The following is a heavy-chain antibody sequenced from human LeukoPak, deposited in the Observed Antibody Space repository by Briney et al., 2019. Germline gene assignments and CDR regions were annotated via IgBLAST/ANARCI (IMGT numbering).Heavy chain of an antibody. D-gene: IGHD3-3*01. V-gene: IGHV5-51*01. CDR3: ARGEARITIFGVVILNFDY. J-gene: IGHJ4*02. CDR2: IYPGDSDT. Sequence: PGESLKISCKGSGYSFTSYWIGWVRQMPGKGLEWMGIIYPGDSDTRYSPSFQGQVTISADKSISTAYLQWSSLKASDTAMYYCARGEARITIFGVVILNFDYWGRGTLVTVSS. CDR1: GYSFTSYW.